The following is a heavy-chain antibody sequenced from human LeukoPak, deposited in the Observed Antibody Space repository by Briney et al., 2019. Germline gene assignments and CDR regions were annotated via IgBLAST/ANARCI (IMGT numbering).Heavy chain of an antibody. CDR3: ARASVANQYYYYGMDV. J-gene: IGHJ6*02. CDR1: GGTFSSYA. Sequence: ASVKVSCKASGGTFSSYAINWVRQAPGQGLEWMGWINTNTGNPTYAQGFTGRFVFSLDTSVSTAYLQISSLKAEDTAVYYCARASVANQYYYYGMDVWGQGTTVTVSS. CDR2: INTNTGNP. V-gene: IGHV7-4-1*02. D-gene: IGHD5-12*01.